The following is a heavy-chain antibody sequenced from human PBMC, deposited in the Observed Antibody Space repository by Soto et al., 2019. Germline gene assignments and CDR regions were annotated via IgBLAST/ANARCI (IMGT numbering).Heavy chain of an antibody. CDR2: INAGNGNT. V-gene: IGHV1-3*01. J-gene: IGHJ4*02. D-gene: IGHD6-6*01. Sequence: QVQLVQSGAEVKKPGASVKVSCKASGYTFTSYAMHWVLQAPGQRLEWMGWINAGNGNTKYSQKFQGRVTITRDTSASTAYMELSSLRSEDTAVYYCARVMSIAARRALGYWGQGTLVTVSS. CDR3: ARVMSIAARRALGY. CDR1: GYTFTSYA.